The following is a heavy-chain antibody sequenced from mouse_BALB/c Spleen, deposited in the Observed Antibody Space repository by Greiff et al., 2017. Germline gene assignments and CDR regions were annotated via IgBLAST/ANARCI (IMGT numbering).Heavy chain of an antibody. Sequence: EVQLQQSGPELVKPGASVKMSCKASGYTFTSYVMHWVKQKPGQGLEWIGYINPYNDGTKYNEKFKGKATLTSDKSSSTAYMELSSLTSEDSAVYYCARSGQLGAMDYWGQGTSVTVSS. CDR3: ARSGQLGAMDY. CDR2: INPYNDGT. D-gene: IGHD3-1*01. V-gene: IGHV1-14*01. J-gene: IGHJ4*01. CDR1: GYTFTSYV.